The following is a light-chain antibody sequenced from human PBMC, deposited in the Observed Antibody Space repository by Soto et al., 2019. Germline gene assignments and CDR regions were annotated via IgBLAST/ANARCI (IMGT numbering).Light chain of an antibody. J-gene: IGKJ2*01. CDR1: QSISGW. CDR3: QQYKSHPYT. CDR2: KAS. Sequence: DIQMTQSPSTLSASVGDRVTITCRASQSISGWLAWYQQRPGKAPKFLLYKASSLQSGVPSRFSGSGSETEFTLTISSLQPDDFATYSCQQYKSHPYTFGQGTKLEI. V-gene: IGKV1-5*03.